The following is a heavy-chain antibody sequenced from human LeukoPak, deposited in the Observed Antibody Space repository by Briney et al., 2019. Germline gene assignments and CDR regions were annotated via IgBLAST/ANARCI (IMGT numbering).Heavy chain of an antibody. Sequence: GGSLRLSCAASGFTFSTYTMNWVRQAPGKGPECVSSISSDSSHIHYADSVKGRFAISRDNAKNSLYLQLNSLRADDTAVYYCVGGDGREFWGQGTLVTVSS. D-gene: IGHD5-24*01. CDR1: GFTFSTYT. CDR2: ISSDSSHI. V-gene: IGHV3-21*01. CDR3: VGGDGREF. J-gene: IGHJ4*02.